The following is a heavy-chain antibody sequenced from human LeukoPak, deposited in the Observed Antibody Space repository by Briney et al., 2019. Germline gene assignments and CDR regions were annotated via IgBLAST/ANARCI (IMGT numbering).Heavy chain of an antibody. V-gene: IGHV6-1*01. CDR3: ARTEDSSSWYWYYYYGMDV. Sequence: SQTLSLTCAISGDSVSSNSAAWSWIRQSPSRGLEWLGRTYYRSKWYNDYAVSVKSRITINPDTSKNQFSLQLNSVTPEDTAVYYCARTEDSSSWYWYYYYGMDVWGQGTTVTVSS. D-gene: IGHD6-13*01. J-gene: IGHJ6*02. CDR2: TYYRSKWYN. CDR1: GDSVSSNSAA.